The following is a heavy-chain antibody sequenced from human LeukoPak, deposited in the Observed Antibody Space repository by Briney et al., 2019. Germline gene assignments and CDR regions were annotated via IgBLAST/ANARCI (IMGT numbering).Heavy chain of an antibody. Sequence: GESLKISCKGSGYSFTSFCIAWVRQMPGKGLEWMGIIYPSDSKTRYSPSFQGQVTISADKSISSVYLQWSSLKASDTAMYYCARLFYYGSGSRTQLFDYWGQGTLVTVSS. CDR3: ARLFYYGSGSRTQLFDY. D-gene: IGHD3-10*01. CDR1: GYSFTSFC. V-gene: IGHV5-51*01. CDR2: IYPSDSKT. J-gene: IGHJ4*02.